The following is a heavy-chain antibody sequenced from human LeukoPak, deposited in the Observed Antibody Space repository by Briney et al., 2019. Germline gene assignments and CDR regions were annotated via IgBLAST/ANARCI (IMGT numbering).Heavy chain of an antibody. Sequence: PSETLSLTCTVSGGSISSSSYYWGWIRQPPGKGLEWIGSIYYSGSTYYNSSLKSRVTISVDTSKNQFSLKLSSVTAADTAVYYCAREEPQRDNSYGDYWGQGTLVTVSS. J-gene: IGHJ4*02. V-gene: IGHV4-39*02. CDR2: IYYSGST. CDR3: AREEPQRDNSYGDY. D-gene: IGHD5-18*01. CDR1: GGSISSSSYY.